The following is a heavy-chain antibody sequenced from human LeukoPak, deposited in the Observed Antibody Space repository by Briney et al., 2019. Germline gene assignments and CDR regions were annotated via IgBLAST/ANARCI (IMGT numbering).Heavy chain of an antibody. J-gene: IGHJ4*02. V-gene: IGHV4-4*07. CDR2: IYTSGST. CDR3: ARDAYYYDTSGYCLLDF. CDR1: GGSMSSYY. D-gene: IGHD3-22*01. Sequence: SETLSLTCTVSGGSMSSYYWTWIRQPAGKGLEWIGRIYTSGSTYYNPSLNSRVTMSVDTSKNQFSLKLTSVTAADTAVYYCARDAYYYDTSGYCLLDFWGQGALVTVSS.